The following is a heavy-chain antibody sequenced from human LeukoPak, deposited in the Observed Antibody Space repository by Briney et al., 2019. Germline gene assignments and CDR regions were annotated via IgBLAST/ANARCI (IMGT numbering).Heavy chain of an antibody. CDR3: ASPVFGGLATRGAFDY. CDR2: IYSSGTT. Sequence: PSETLSLTCTVSGGSITNYYWTWIRQPPGKGLEWIGFIYSSGTTNFNPSLKSRLTISLDTSKNQFALKLTSMTAEDTAVYYCASPVFGGLATRGAFDYWGQGTLVTVSS. CDR1: GGSITNYY. V-gene: IGHV4-59*01. D-gene: IGHD3-10*01. J-gene: IGHJ4*02.